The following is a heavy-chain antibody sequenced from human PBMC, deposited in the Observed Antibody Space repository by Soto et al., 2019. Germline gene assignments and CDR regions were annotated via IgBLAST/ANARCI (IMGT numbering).Heavy chain of an antibody. J-gene: IGHJ5*02. Sequence: SETLSLTCTVSGGSIRSYYWSWIRQPPGKGLEWIGYIYYSGSTNYNPSLKSRVTISVDTSKNQFSLKLSSVTAVDTAAYYCARGLSSGYSFPRYWFDPWGQATLVTVSS. CDR2: IYYSGST. CDR1: GGSIRSYY. CDR3: ARGLSSGYSFPRYWFDP. V-gene: IGHV4-59*01. D-gene: IGHD6-19*01.